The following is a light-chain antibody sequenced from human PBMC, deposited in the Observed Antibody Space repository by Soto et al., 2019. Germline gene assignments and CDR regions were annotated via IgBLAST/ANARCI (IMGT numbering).Light chain of an antibody. CDR1: QSISSY. CDR3: QQSYSTPPET. CDR2: AAS. Sequence: DIDITRSPSSLSASVGDRVTITCRASQSISSYLNWYQQKPGKAPKLLIYAASSLQSGVPSRFSGSGSGTDFTLTISSLQPEDFATYYCQQSYSTPPETFGQGTKVDIK. J-gene: IGKJ1*01. V-gene: IGKV1-39*01.